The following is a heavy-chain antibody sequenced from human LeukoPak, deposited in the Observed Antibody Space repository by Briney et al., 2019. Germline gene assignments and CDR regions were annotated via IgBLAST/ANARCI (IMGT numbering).Heavy chain of an antibody. J-gene: IGHJ4*02. CDR3: AKMGSSFFYYFDY. V-gene: IGHV3-23*01. CDR1: GFTFSSYA. Sequence: GGSLRLSCAASGFTFSSYAMSWVRQAPGKGLEWVSAISGSGGSAYCADSVKGRFTISRDNSKNTLYLQMNSLRAEDTAVYYCAKMGSSFFYYFDYWGQGTLVTVSS. D-gene: IGHD6-6*01. CDR2: ISGSGGSA.